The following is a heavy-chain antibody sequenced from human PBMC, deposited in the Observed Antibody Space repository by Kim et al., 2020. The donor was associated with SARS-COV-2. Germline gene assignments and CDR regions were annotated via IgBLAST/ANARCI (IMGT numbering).Heavy chain of an antibody. CDR1: GFAFSAYY. V-gene: IGHV3-72*01. Sequence: GGSLRLSCVASGFAFSAYYMDWVRQVPGKGLEWVGRIKNNATSYITQYAASVQGRFIVSKYDSKNSLFLQMNSLRLEDTALYYCVSSYSSSATFLHYFDNWGQGTLVTVSS. J-gene: IGHJ4*02. D-gene: IGHD2-15*01. CDR3: VSSYSSSATFLHYFDN. CDR2: IKNNATSYIT.